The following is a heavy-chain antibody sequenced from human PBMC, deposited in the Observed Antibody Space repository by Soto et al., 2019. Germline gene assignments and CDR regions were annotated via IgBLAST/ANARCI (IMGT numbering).Heavy chain of an antibody. J-gene: IGHJ4*02. CDR3: AKGGYYDSSGYLGWLDY. CDR1: GFTFSSYG. Sequence: QVQLVESGGGVVQPGRSLRLSCAASGFTFSSYGIHWVRQAPGKGLEWVAVISYDGSNRYYADSVKGRITISRDNSKNTLYLQMTSLRAEDTAGYYCAKGGYYDSSGYLGWLDYWGQGTLVTVSS. D-gene: IGHD3-22*01. V-gene: IGHV3-30*18. CDR2: ISYDGSNR.